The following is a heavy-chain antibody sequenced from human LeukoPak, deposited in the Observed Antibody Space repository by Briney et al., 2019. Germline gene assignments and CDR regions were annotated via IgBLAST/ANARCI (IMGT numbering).Heavy chain of an antibody. V-gene: IGHV4-4*07. CDR2: IYAGGST. D-gene: IGHD3-16*02. CDR1: NASIDTHY. CDR3: ARASFLYRFYDY. Sequence: PSETLSLTCTVSNASIDTHYWNWIRQPAGKGLEWIGRIYAGGSTYYNPSLKSRVTISVDRSKNQFSLRLSSVTAADTAVYYCARASFLYRFYDYWGQGTLVTVSS. J-gene: IGHJ4*02.